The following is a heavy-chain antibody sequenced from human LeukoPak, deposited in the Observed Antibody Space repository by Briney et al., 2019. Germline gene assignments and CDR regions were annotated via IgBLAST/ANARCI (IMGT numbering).Heavy chain of an antibody. V-gene: IGHV4-34*01. CDR3: ARDRIFGVFDP. CDR2: INHSGST. CDR1: GGSFSGYY. D-gene: IGHD3-3*01. Sequence: PSETLSLTCAVYGGSFSGYYWSWIRQPPGKGLEWIGEINHSGSTSYNPSLKSRVTISVDTSKNQFSLKLSSVTAADTAVYYCARDRIFGVFDPWGQGTLVTVSS. J-gene: IGHJ5*02.